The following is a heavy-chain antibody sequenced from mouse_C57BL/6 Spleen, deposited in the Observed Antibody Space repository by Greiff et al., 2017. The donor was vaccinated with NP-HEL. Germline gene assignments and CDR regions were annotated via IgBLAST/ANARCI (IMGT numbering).Heavy chain of an antibody. CDR3: ARGTTVVRGHAMDY. D-gene: IGHD1-1*01. CDR2: INPSSGYT. J-gene: IGHJ4*01. V-gene: IGHV1-7*01. CDR1: GYTFTSYW. Sequence: QVQLQQSGAELAKPGASVKLSCKASGYTFTSYWMHWVKQRPGQGLEWIGYINPSSGYTKYNQKFKDKAKLTADKSSSTAYMQLSSLTYEDSAVYYCARGTTVVRGHAMDYWGQGTSVTVSS.